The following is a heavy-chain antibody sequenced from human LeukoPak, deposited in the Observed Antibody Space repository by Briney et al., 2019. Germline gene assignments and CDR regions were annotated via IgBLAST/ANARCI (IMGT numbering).Heavy chain of an antibody. J-gene: IGHJ4*02. CDR3: AREQANSYYDFWSGQNSLLDY. Sequence: PGGSLRLSCAASGCTFSSYWMHWVRQAPGKGLVWISRINSDGSSTSYADSVKGRFTISRDNAKNTLYLQMNSLRAEDTAVYYCAREQANSYYDFWSGQNSLLDYWGQGTLVTVSS. D-gene: IGHD3-3*01. CDR2: INSDGSST. V-gene: IGHV3-74*01. CDR1: GCTFSSYW.